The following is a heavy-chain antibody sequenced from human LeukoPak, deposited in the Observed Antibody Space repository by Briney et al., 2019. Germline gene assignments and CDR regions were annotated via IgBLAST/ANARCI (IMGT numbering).Heavy chain of an antibody. CDR1: GYIFTSYW. D-gene: IGHD3-10*01. CDR2: IYPGDSDT. Sequence: GASLQICCEGSGYIFTSYWIGWVRQLPGKGLEWMGIIYPGDSDTRYSPAFQGQVTISADKSISTAYLQWSSLKASDTAMYYCARHDALHYYGSGMGYWGQGTLVTVSS. J-gene: IGHJ4*02. CDR3: ARHDALHYYGSGMGY. V-gene: IGHV5-51*01.